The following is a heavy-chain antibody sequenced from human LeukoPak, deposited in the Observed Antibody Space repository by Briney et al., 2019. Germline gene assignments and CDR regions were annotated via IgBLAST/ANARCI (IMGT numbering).Heavy chain of an antibody. CDR3: ATYAGSYSKYLQH. J-gene: IGHJ1*01. CDR1: EYSFTNYW. V-gene: IGHV5-51*01. D-gene: IGHD3-10*01. Sequence: GESLKIPCKGSEYSFTNYWIGWVRQMPGKGLEWMGIIYPGDSDTRYSPSFQGQVTISADKSISTAYLQWSSLKASDTAMYFCATYAGSYSKYLQHWGQGTLVTVSS. CDR2: IYPGDSDT.